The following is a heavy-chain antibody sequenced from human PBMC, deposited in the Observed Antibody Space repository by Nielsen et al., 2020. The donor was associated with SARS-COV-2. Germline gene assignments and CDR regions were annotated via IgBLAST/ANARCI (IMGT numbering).Heavy chain of an antibody. Sequence: GESLKISCAASGFIFSSHAMHWVRQAPGKGLEWLTIISSAGSNDHHADSVKGRFTISRDNSKNTLYLHLNSLRPDDTAVYYCARETIDYTSSFVDFWGQGTLVTVSP. V-gene: IGHV3-30*04. CDR1: GFIFSSHA. J-gene: IGHJ4*02. CDR2: ISSAGSND. D-gene: IGHD2-2*02. CDR3: ARETIDYTSSFVDF.